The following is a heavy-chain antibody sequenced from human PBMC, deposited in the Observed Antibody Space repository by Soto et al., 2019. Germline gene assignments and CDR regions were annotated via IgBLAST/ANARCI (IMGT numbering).Heavy chain of an antibody. D-gene: IGHD3-3*01. Sequence: PGESLKISCKGSGYNFAGYWIAWVRQMPGKGLELMGIIYPSDSDTRYRPSFQGQVTISADKSISSAYLQWSSLRASDTDMYYCARAGVSTPTFDYWGQGTPVTVSS. J-gene: IGHJ4*02. CDR3: ARAGVSTPTFDY. V-gene: IGHV5-51*01. CDR2: IYPSDSDT. CDR1: GYNFAGYW.